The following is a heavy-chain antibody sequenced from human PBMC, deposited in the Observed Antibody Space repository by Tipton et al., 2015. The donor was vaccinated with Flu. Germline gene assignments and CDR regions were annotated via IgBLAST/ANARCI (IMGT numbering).Heavy chain of an antibody. J-gene: IGHJ4*02. D-gene: IGHD2-15*01. V-gene: IGHV4-31*11. CDR2: IHYSGST. CDR1: GGSFSGYY. CDR3: ARDEDTSLGTH. Sequence: TLSLTCAVYGGSFSGYYWSWIRQHPGKGLEWIGYIHYSGSTYYNPSLRSRVTISVDTSKNQFSLNLSSLTAADTAVYYCARDEDTSLGTHWGQGTLATVSS.